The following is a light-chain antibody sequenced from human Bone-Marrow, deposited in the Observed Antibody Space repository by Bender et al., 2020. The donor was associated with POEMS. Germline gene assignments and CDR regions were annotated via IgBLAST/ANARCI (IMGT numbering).Light chain of an antibody. Sequence: SYVLTQPPSVSVAPGKTARLTCGGDNVGIKSVHWYQQRPGQAPVLVVYDDSDRPSGIPDRFSGSNSGNTATLTISRVEAGDEADYYCQVWHSSGDVVFGGGPKLTVL. V-gene: IGLV3-21*03. J-gene: IGLJ2*01. CDR3: QVWHSSGDVV. CDR2: DDS. CDR1: NVGIKS.